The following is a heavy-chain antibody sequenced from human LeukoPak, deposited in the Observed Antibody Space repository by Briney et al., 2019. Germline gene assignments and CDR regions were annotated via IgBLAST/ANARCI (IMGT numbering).Heavy chain of an antibody. D-gene: IGHD5-18*01. CDR2: INSDGSST. J-gene: IGHJ4*02. V-gene: IGHV3-74*01. Sequence: GGSLRLSCAASGFTFSSYWMRWVRQAPGKGLVWVSRINSDGSSTSYADYVKGRYTISSDNAKNTLYLQMNSLRAEDTAVYYCARDLGYSGRPNDYWGQGTLVTVSS. CDR3: ARDLGYSGRPNDY. CDR1: GFTFSSYW.